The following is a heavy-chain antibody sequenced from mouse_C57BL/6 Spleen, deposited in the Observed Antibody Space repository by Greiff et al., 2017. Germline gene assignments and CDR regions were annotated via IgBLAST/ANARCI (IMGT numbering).Heavy chain of an antibody. CDR1: GFTFSDFY. J-gene: IGHJ2*01. D-gene: IGHD2-1*01. Sequence: EVKLVESGGGLVQSGRSLRLSCATSGFTFSDFYMEWVRQAPGKGLEWIAASRNKANDYTTEYSASVKGRFIVSRDTSQSILYLQMNALRAEDTAIYYCARALYGNYVDYWGQGTTLTVSS. V-gene: IGHV7-1*01. CDR2: SRNKANDYTT. CDR3: ARALYGNYVDY.